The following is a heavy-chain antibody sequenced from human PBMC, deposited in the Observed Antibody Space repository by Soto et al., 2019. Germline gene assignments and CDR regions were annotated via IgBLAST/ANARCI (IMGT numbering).Heavy chain of an antibody. CDR2: ITSSGSSI. J-gene: IGHJ4*02. CDR1: GFTFSGYY. V-gene: IGHV3-11*01. CDR3: ARDKGQLVPADGY. Sequence: VGSLRLSCAASGFTFSGYYMSWIRQAPGKGLEWVSYITSSGSSIYYADSVKGRFTISRDNAKNSLYLQMNSLRAEDTAVYYCARDKGQLVPADGYWGQGTLVTVSS. D-gene: IGHD6-6*01.